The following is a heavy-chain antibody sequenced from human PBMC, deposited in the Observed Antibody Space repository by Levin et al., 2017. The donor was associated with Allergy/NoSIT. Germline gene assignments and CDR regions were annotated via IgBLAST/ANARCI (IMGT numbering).Heavy chain of an antibody. D-gene: IGHD6-19*01. V-gene: IGHV1-46*01. J-gene: IGHJ6*02. CDR2: INPSGGST. CDR1: GYTFTVYY. CDR3: ANRAVAGMDV. Sequence: ASVKVSCKASGYTFTVYYIHWVRQAPGQGLEWMGIINPSGGSTLYAQKFQGRVTMTRDTSTSIVYMELSSLKSEDTAVYYCANRAVAGMDVWGQGTTVTVSS.